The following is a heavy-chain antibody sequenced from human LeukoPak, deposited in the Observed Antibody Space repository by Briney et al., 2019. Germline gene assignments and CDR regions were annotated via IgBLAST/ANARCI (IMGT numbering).Heavy chain of an antibody. V-gene: IGHV4-59*01. CDR3: ARIHCSGGSCYSPKAPHFDY. CDR2: IYYSGST. Sequence: SETLSLTCTVSGGSISSYYWSWIRQPPGKGLEWIGYIYYSGSTNYNPSPKSRVTISVDTSKNQFSLKLSSVTAADTAVYYCARIHCSGGSCYSPKAPHFDYWGQGTLVTVSS. D-gene: IGHD2-15*01. CDR1: GGSISSYY. J-gene: IGHJ4*02.